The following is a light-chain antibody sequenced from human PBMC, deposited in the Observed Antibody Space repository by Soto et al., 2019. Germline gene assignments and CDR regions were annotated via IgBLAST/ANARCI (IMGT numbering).Light chain of an antibody. CDR3: SSSTSSILV. Sequence: QSVLTQPASVSGSPGQSITISCTGTNSDVGGYNYVSWYQQYPGKAPKLMIYEVSNRPSGVSNRFSGSKSGNTASLTISGLQAEDEADYYCSSSTSSILVFGGGTKLTVL. J-gene: IGLJ3*02. V-gene: IGLV2-14*01. CDR1: NSDVGGYNY. CDR2: EVS.